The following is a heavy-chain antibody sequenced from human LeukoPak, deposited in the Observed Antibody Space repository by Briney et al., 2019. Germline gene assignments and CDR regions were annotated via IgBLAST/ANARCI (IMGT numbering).Heavy chain of an antibody. CDR2: IIPIFGTA. D-gene: IGHD3-3*01. CDR3: ARDRNAIFGVVIPFDY. CDR1: GGTFSSYA. V-gene: IGHV1-69*13. Sequence: SVKVSCKASGGTFSSYAISWVRQAPGQGLEWMGGIIPIFGTANYAQKFQGRVTITADESTSTAYMELSSLRSEDTAVYYCARDRNAIFGVVIPFDYWGQGTLVTVSS. J-gene: IGHJ4*02.